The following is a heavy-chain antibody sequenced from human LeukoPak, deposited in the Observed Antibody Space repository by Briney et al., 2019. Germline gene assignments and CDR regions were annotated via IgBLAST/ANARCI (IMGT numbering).Heavy chain of an antibody. CDR1: GGSFSGYY. Sequence: SGTLSLTCAVCGGSFSGYYWSWIRQPPGKGLEWIGEINHSGSTNYNPSLKSRVTISVDTSKNQFSLKLSSVTAADTAVYYCARGFNVLRYFDWPSRWFDPWGQGTLVTVSS. CDR3: ARGFNVLRYFDWPSRWFDP. D-gene: IGHD3-9*01. J-gene: IGHJ5*02. CDR2: INHSGST. V-gene: IGHV4-34*01.